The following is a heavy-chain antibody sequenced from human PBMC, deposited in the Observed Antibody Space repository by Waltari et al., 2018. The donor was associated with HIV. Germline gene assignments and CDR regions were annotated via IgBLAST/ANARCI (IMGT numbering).Heavy chain of an antibody. J-gene: IGHJ4*02. V-gene: IGHV4-39*01. D-gene: IGHD3-16*01. Sequence: LHLQESGPGLVKPSETLSLTCSVSGASISRSSYYWAWIRQPPGKGLEWIGAIYYSGTAYYNPSVKSRVSASLDASKNELSLKLTSVTATDTALYYCARLRFHSLYYFDSWGPGILVTVSS. CDR1: GASISRSSYY. CDR3: ARLRFHSLYYFDS. CDR2: IYYSGTA.